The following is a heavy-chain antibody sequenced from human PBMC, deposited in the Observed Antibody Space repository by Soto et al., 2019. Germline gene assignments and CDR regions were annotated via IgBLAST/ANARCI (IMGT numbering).Heavy chain of an antibody. CDR3: ASSLISSGWYRIDY. Sequence: SETLSLTCTVSGGSISGYYWSWIRQPPGKGLEWIGYIYYSGSTNYNPSLKSRVTISVDTSKNQFSLKLSSVTAADTAVYYCASSLISSGWYRIDYWGQGTLVTVSS. CDR1: GGSISGYY. CDR2: IYYSGST. V-gene: IGHV4-59*01. J-gene: IGHJ4*02. D-gene: IGHD6-19*01.